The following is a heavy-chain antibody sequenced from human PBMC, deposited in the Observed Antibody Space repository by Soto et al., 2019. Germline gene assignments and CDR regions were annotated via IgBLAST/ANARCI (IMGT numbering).Heavy chain of an antibody. V-gene: IGHV4-30-2*01. CDR3: ARGVKSYYDVWYFDL. J-gene: IGHJ2*01. CDR1: GCSISSGGYS. CDR2: IYHSGST. D-gene: IGHD1-26*01. Sequence: QLQLQESGSGLVKPSQTLSLTCAVSGCSISSGGYSWSWIRQPPGKGLEWIGYIYHSGSTYYNPSLKSRVNLPVDRSKIQVSLKLRSVSAADMGVYYCARGVKSYYDVWYFDLWGRGTLVAVSS.